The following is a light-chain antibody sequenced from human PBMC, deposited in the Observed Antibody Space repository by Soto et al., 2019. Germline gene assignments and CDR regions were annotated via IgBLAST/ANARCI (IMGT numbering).Light chain of an antibody. Sequence: QSALTQPASVSGSPGQSITISCTGTSSDVGAYNSVAWYQQHPGKAPKLIIYDVSTRPSGISDRFSGPNSGNTAPLTISGLQAEDESDYYCSSYTTSVTYVFGTGTKVTVL. CDR3: SSYTTSVTYV. CDR2: DVS. CDR1: SSDVGAYNS. V-gene: IGLV2-14*01. J-gene: IGLJ1*01.